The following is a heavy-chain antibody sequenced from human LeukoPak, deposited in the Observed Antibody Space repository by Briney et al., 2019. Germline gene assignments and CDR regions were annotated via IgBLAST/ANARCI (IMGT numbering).Heavy chain of an antibody. V-gene: IGHV4-34*01. CDR1: GGSFSGYY. D-gene: IGHD6-19*01. J-gene: IGHJ4*02. CDR3: ARTSSGPPRNY. CDR2: INHSGST. Sequence: SETLSLTCAVYGGSFSGYYWSWIRQPPGKGLEWIGEINHSGSTNYNPSLKSRVTISVDTSKNQFSPKLSSVTAADTAVYYCARTSSGPPRNYWGQGTLVTVSS.